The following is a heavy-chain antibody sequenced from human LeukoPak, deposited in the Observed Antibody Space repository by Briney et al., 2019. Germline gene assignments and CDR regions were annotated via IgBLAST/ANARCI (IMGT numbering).Heavy chain of an antibody. D-gene: IGHD3-22*01. CDR3: ARVEFYLDSSGYPREGYYYYGMDA. CDR1: GGTFSSYA. Sequence: SVKVSCKASGGTFSSYAISWVRQAPGQGLEWGGRIIPILGIANYAQKFQGRVTITADKSTSTASTELSSLRSEDTAVYYCARVEFYLDSSGYPREGYYYYGMDAWGQGTTVTVSS. J-gene: IGHJ6*02. V-gene: IGHV1-69*04. CDR2: IIPILGIA.